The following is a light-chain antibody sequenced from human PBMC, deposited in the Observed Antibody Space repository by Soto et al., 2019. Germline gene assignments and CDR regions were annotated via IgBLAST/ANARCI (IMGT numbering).Light chain of an antibody. CDR3: QQYNNWPPWT. CDR2: GAS. V-gene: IGKV3-15*01. J-gene: IGKJ1*01. CDR1: QSVSSI. Sequence: EIVMTQSPATLSVSPGERATLSCSASQSVSSILAWYQQKPGQAPRLLIYGASTRATGIPARFSGSGSGTEFTLTISSLQSEDFAVYYCQQYNNWPPWTFGQGTKVDI.